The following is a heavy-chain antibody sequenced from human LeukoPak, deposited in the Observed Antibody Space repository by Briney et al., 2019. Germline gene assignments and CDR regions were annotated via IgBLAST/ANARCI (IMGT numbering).Heavy chain of an antibody. J-gene: IGHJ4*02. CDR2: INPSGGST. D-gene: IGHD3-10*01. CDR1: GYTFTGYY. CDR3: ARGGSYGSGSFDY. V-gene: IGHV1-46*01. Sequence: ASVKVSCKASGYTFTGYYMHWVRQAPGQGLEWMGIINPSGGSTSYAQKFQGRVTITRNTSISTAYMELSSLRSEDTAVYYCARGGSYGSGSFDYWGQGTLVTVSS.